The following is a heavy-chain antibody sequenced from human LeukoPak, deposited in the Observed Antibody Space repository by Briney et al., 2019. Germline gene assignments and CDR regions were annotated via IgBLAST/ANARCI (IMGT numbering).Heavy chain of an antibody. V-gene: IGHV1-18*01. CDR2: ISAYNGNT. CDR1: GYTFTSYG. D-gene: IGHD4-23*01. CDR3: ARDPDVDGGNSELDY. Sequence: ALVKVSCKASGYTFTSYGISWVRQAPGQGLEWMGWISAYNGNTNYAQKLQGRVTMTTDTSTSTAYMELRSLRSDDTAVYYCARDPDVDGGNSELDYWGQGTLVTVSS. J-gene: IGHJ4*02.